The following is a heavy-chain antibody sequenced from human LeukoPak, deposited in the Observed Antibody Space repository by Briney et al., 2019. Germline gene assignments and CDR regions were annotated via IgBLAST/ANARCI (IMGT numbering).Heavy chain of an antibody. V-gene: IGHV4-39*07. CDR2: IYYSGST. CDR3: ARKGARGNTGNWFDP. D-gene: IGHD1/OR15-1a*01. CDR1: GGSISSSSYY. J-gene: IGHJ5*02. Sequence: SETLSLTCTVSGGSISSSSYYWGWIRQPPGKGLEWIGSIYYSGSTYYNPSLKSRVTISVDASKNQFSLKLSSVTAADTAVYYCARKGARGNTGNWFDPWGQGTLVTVSS.